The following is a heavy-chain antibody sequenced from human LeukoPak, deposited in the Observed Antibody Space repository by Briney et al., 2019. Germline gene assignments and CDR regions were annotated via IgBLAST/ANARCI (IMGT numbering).Heavy chain of an antibody. Sequence: GGSLRLSCAASGFTFSSYGMHWVRQAPGKGLEWVTFIQYDGSNGYYTDSVKGRFTISRDNSKNTLYLQMNSLRAEDTAVYYCAKGLLGYSVPFLDCWGQGALVTVSS. J-gene: IGHJ4*02. CDR1: GFTFSSYG. D-gene: IGHD3-10*02. CDR3: AKGLLGYSVPFLDC. V-gene: IGHV3-30*02. CDR2: IQYDGSNG.